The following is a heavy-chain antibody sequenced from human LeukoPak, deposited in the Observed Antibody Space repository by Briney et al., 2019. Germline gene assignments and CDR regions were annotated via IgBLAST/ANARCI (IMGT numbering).Heavy chain of an antibody. Sequence: PSETLSLTCAVCGYSISTGYYWGWVRQPPGKGLEWIGNTYHSGTSYYNPSLKSRVTISVDTSKNQFSLTLSSVTAADTALYYCARRYGSSAGYFDYWGQGALGTVSS. D-gene: IGHD4-23*01. CDR2: TYHSGTS. J-gene: IGHJ4*03. CDR1: GYSISTGYY. V-gene: IGHV4-38-2*01. CDR3: ARRYGSSAGYFDY.